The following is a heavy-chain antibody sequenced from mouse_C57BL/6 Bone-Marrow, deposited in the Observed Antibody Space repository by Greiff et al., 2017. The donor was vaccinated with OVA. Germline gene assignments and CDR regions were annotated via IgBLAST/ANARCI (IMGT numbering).Heavy chain of an antibody. CDR1: GYTFTSYG. D-gene: IGHD1-1*01. V-gene: IGHV1-58*01. CDR2: IYIGNGYT. Sequence: EVQRVESGAELVRPGSSVKMSCKTSGYTFTSYGINWVKQRPGQGLEWIGYIYIGNGYTEYNEKFKGKATLTSDTSSSTAYMQLSSLTSEDSAIYFCARRYYGSSYWYFDVWGTGTTVTVSS. J-gene: IGHJ1*03. CDR3: ARRYYGSSYWYFDV.